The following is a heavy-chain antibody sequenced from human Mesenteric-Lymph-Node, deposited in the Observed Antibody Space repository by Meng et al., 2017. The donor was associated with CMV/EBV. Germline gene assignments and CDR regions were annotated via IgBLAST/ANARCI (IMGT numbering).Heavy chain of an antibody. D-gene: IGHD2-2*02. J-gene: IGHJ6*02. Sequence: ASVKVSCKASGYTFTAYYIHWVRQAPGQGLEWMGWINPNSGGTNYAQKFQGRVTMTRDTSISTAYMELSRLRSDDTAVYYCARAGYCSTASCYMDLYYYGMDVWGQGTTVTVSS. CDR2: INPNSGGT. V-gene: IGHV1-2*02. CDR1: GYTFTAYY. CDR3: ARAGYCSTASCYMDLYYYGMDV.